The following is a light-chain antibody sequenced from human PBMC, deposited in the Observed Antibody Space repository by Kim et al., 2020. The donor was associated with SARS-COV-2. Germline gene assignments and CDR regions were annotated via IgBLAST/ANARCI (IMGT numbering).Light chain of an antibody. V-gene: IGKV1-33*01. CDR3: QQNDAFPIT. Sequence: SSVGDRVTITCQATQVIRKFLNWYQQRPGKAPQLLIYDVSNLQTGVPSRFSGSGYGTEFTLTISSLQPEDFATYYCQQNDAFPITFGQGTRLEIK. J-gene: IGKJ5*01. CDR2: DVS. CDR1: QVIRKF.